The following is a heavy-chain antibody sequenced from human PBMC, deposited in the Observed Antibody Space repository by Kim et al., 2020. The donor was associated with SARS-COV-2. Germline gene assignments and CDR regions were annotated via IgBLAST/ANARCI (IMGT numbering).Heavy chain of an antibody. CDR3: AKFRMVRDVGWCDP. Sequence: ADSGKARFTITRTNSRNTLYLQMNSLRAEDTAVYYCAKFRMVRDVGWCDPWGQGTLVTVSS. D-gene: IGHD3-10*01. V-gene: IGHV3-23*01. J-gene: IGHJ5*02.